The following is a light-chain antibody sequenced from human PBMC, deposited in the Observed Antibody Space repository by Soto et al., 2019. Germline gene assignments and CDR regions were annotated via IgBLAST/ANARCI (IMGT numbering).Light chain of an antibody. CDR3: MQGTHWPPYT. V-gene: IGKV2-30*01. CDR1: QSLTYIDGNTY. CDR2: QVS. Sequence: DVVMTQSPLSLPVTLGQPASISCMSSQSLTYIDGNTYLNWFHQRPGQSPRRLIYQVSNRDSGVPDRFSGSGSGPDFTLKISRVEADDVGVYYCMQGTHWPPYTFGQGTKLEIK. J-gene: IGKJ2*01.